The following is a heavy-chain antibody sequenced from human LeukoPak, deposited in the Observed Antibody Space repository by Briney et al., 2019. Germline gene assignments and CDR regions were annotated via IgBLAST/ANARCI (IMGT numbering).Heavy chain of an antibody. V-gene: IGHV4-39*01. J-gene: IGHJ2*01. CDR2: LYDSGST. D-gene: IGHD2/OR15-2a*01. CDR3: ARAFRARYFDL. Sequence: TSETLSLTCTVSGGSISSSDYYWDWIRQPPGKGLEWIGNLYDSGSTYYNPSLQSRVTISVDTSKNQFSLKLSSVTAADTAVYYCARAFRARYFDLWGRGTLVTVSS. CDR1: GGSISSSDYY.